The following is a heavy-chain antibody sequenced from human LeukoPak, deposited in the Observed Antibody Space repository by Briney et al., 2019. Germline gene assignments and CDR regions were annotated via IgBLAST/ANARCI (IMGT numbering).Heavy chain of an antibody. CDR3: TKTTTGYSSGQYPGWPADH. V-gene: IGHV3-23*01. D-gene: IGHD3-22*01. Sequence: GGSLRLSCAASGFTFSSYAMNWVRQAPGKGLEWVSAISGSGGSTYYADSVKGRFAISRDNSKNTVYLQMDSLRGEDTAVYYCTKTTTGYSSGQYPGWPADHWGQGALVTVSS. J-gene: IGHJ4*02. CDR1: GFTFSSYA. CDR2: ISGSGGST.